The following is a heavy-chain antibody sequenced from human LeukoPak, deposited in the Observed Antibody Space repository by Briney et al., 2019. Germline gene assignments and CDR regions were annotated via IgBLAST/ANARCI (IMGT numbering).Heavy chain of an antibody. CDR1: GYLLSEIY. CDR2: FDREGSET. V-gene: IGHV1-24*01. J-gene: IGHJ4*02. Sequence: ASVKVSCKASGYLLSEIYIHLVRQAPGEGLEWVGRFDREGSETIYPQKFQGRLTMIEDTSTELHHIAVSCLGSEDTAVDYGTTHLGYWGQGTLVTVSS. CDR3: TTHLGY.